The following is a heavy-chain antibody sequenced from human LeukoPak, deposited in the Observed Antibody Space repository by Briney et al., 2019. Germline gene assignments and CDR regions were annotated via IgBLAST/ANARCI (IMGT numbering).Heavy chain of an antibody. CDR1: GYTFTSYG. D-gene: IGHD3-22*01. Sequence: GASVKVSCKASGYTFTSYGIIWVRQAPGQGLEWMGWISAYNGNTNYAQKLQGRVTMTTDTSTSTAYMELRSLRSDDTAVYYCARAPYYYDSSGYSDAFDIWGQGTMVTVSS. CDR2: ISAYNGNT. V-gene: IGHV1-18*01. CDR3: ARAPYYYDSSGYSDAFDI. J-gene: IGHJ3*02.